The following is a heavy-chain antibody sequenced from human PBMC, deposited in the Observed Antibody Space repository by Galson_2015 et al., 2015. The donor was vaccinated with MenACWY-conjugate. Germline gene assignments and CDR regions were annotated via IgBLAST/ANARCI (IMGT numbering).Heavy chain of an antibody. V-gene: IGHV3-11*06. Sequence: SLRLSCAASGFTFSDYYMSWVRQAPGKGLECVSYISTRSSTNYADSVQGRFTISRDNAKNSVYLQMDSLRAEDTAVYYCARFSRTPGKYPDYWGQGTPVTVSS. CDR3: ARFSRTPGKYPDY. J-gene: IGHJ4*02. CDR2: ISTRSST. D-gene: IGHD1-14*01. CDR1: GFTFSDYY.